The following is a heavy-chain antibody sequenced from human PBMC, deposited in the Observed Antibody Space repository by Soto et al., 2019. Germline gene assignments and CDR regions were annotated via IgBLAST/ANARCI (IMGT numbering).Heavy chain of an antibody. D-gene: IGHD6-19*01. CDR3: ATHDGVRYSSGWYVY. CDR2: IYYSGST. Sequence: QLQLQESGPGLVKPSETLSLTCTVSGGSISSSSYYWGWIRQPPGKGLEWIGSIYYSGSTYYNPSLMTRVTISVDTSKNQFSLKLRSVTAADTAVYYCATHDGVRYSSGWYVYWGQGTLVTVSS. CDR1: GGSISSSSYY. V-gene: IGHV4-39*01. J-gene: IGHJ4*02.